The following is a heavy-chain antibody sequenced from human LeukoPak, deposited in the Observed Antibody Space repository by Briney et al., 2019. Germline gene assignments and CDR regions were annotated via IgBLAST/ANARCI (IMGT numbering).Heavy chain of an antibody. CDR3: ARGGITIFGVVIMTDY. CDR1: GYTFTSYG. J-gene: IGHJ4*02. D-gene: IGHD3-3*01. CDR2: IIPIFGTA. V-gene: IGHV1-69*13. Sequence: EASVKVSCKASGYTFTSYGISWVRQAPGQGLEWMGGIIPIFGTANYAQKFQGRVTITADESTSTAYMELSSLRSEDTAVYYCARGGITIFGVVIMTDYWGQGTLVTVSS.